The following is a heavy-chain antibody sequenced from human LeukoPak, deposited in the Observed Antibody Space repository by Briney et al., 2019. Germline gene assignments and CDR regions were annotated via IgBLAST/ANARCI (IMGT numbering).Heavy chain of an antibody. CDR3: ARGGYSSDFWSGYYRPSGLYYYGMDV. D-gene: IGHD3-3*01. V-gene: IGHV3-33*01. J-gene: IGHJ6*02. Sequence: GESLRLSCAASGFTFSSYGMPWVRQAPGKGLEWVAVIWYDGSNKYYADSVKGRFTISRDNSKNTLYLQMNSLRAEDTAVYYCARGGYSSDFWSGYYRPSGLYYYGMDVWGQGTTVTVSS. CDR2: IWYDGSNK. CDR1: GFTFSSYG.